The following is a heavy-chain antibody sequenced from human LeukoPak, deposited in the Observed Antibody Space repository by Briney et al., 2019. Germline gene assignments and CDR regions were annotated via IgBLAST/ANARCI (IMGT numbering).Heavy chain of an antibody. V-gene: IGHV3-23*01. J-gene: IGHJ4*02. CDR3: AKPTYYYDSSGSRNYYFDY. D-gene: IGHD3-22*01. Sequence: PGGSLRLSCAASGFTFSSYAMSWVRQAPGKGLEWVSAISGSGGSAYYADSAKGRFTISRDNSKNTLYLQMNSLRAEDTAVYYCAKPTYYYDSSGSRNYYFDYWGQGTLVTVSS. CDR2: ISGSGGSA. CDR1: GFTFSSYA.